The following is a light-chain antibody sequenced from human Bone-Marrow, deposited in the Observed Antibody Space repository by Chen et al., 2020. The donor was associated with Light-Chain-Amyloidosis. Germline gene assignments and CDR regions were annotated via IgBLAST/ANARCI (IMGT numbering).Light chain of an antibody. J-gene: IGLJ3*02. CDR1: NIGSTS. Sequence: SYVLTQPSSVSVAPGQTATIACGGNNIGSTSVHWYQQTPGQAPLLVVYDDSDRPSGIPERLSGSSAGHTAALTISRVEAGDEADDYCQVWDSSSDRPVFGGGTKLTVL. CDR2: DDS. CDR3: QVWDSSSDRPV. V-gene: IGLV3-21*02.